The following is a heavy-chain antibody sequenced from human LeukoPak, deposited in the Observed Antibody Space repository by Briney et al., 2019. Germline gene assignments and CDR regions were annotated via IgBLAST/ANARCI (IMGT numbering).Heavy chain of an antibody. CDR3: ARDPTSSWETAFDI. J-gene: IGHJ3*02. CDR2: ISSGTSYI. Sequence: GGSLRLSCAASGFTFNTYTMNWVRQAPGKGREWVSSISSGTSYIYYADSVKGRFTIERDKDKNSLYLQMNSLRAEDTAVYYCARDPTSSWETAFDIWGQGTMVTVSS. D-gene: IGHD1-26*01. V-gene: IGHV3-21*01. CDR1: GFTFNTYT.